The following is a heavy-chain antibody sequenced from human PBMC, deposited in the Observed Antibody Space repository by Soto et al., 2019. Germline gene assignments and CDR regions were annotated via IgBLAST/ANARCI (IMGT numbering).Heavy chain of an antibody. J-gene: IGHJ6*02. D-gene: IGHD3-3*01. CDR3: ARDAPYNDVLGGVMESYSYNMDV. V-gene: IGHV1-18*01. CDR2: VSADSGKT. Sequence: QVQLVQSGGEVKRPGASMKVSCQASGYSFSSYGVSWVRQAPGQGLQWLGWVSADSGKTKYAQILQGRLTLTTDTSTNTAYMELRSLTSDDTAMYYCARDAPYNDVLGGVMESYSYNMDVWGQGTTVIVSS. CDR1: GYSFSSYG.